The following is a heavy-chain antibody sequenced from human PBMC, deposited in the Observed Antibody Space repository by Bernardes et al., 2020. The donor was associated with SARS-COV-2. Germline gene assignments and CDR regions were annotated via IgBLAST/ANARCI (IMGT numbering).Heavy chain of an antibody. CDR2: ISGSGGST. CDR1: GFTFSSYA. D-gene: IGHD3-10*01. Sequence: GGSLRLSCAASGFTFSSYAMSWVRQAPGKGLEWVSAISGSGGSTYYADSVKGRFTISRDNSKNTLYLQMNSLRAEDTAVYYCAKDYMVRGDRGGKYYFDYWGQGTLVTVSS. CDR3: AKDYMVRGDRGGKYYFDY. J-gene: IGHJ4*02. V-gene: IGHV3-23*01.